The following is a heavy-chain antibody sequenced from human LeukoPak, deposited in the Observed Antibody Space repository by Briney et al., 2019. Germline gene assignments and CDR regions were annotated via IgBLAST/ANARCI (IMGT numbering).Heavy chain of an antibody. D-gene: IGHD3-16*01. CDR1: GFTFSSYA. CDR2: FSGSGGST. Sequence: GGSLRLSCAASGFTFSSYAMSWVRQAPGKGLECISGFSGSGGSTYYADSVKGRFTISRDNSKNSLYLQMNSLRAEDTAVYYCARDRRLGERDYFDYWGQGTLVTVSS. J-gene: IGHJ4*02. V-gene: IGHV3-23*01. CDR3: ARDRRLGERDYFDY.